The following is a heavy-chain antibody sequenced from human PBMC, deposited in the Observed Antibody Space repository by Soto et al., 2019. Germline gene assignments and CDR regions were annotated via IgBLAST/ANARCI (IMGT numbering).Heavy chain of an antibody. J-gene: IGHJ4*02. V-gene: IGHV4-39*01. Sequence: QLQLQESGPGLVRPSETLSLTRTVSGGSIISDNFYWGWIRQSPGKGLEWIGSIYYRESTYHNPSLKSRVTISADTSKNQFSLKLSSVTAADTAVYYCASHSAGFSTPDYWGQGTLVIVSS. CDR1: GGSIISDNFY. CDR2: IYYREST. CDR3: ASHSAGFSTPDY. D-gene: IGHD1-26*01.